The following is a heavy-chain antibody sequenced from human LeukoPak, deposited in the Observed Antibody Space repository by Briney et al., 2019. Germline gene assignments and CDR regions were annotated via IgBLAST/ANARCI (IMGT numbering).Heavy chain of an antibody. J-gene: IGHJ4*02. CDR1: GFIVSSNY. CDR2: IYIGGDT. Sequence: PGGSLPLSCAASGFIVSSNYMPGVRQAPGKGLDWLSVIYIGGDTYYADSVKGRLTLSRDNTKNTLYRQMNSLRAEDTAVYYCARRSGEGYIDGGGQGCLVTVSS. V-gene: IGHV3-66*01. D-gene: IGHD2-8*01. CDR3: ARRSGEGYIDG.